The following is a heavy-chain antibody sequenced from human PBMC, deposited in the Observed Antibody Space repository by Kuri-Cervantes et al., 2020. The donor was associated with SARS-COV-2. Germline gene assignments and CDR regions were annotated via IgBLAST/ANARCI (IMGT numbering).Heavy chain of an antibody. J-gene: IGHJ6*03. CDR3: AKKGDYSNYAERPHYYYYYMDV. Sequence: GESLKISCAASGFTFSSYGMHWVRQAPGKGLEWVAFIRYDGSNKYYADSVKGRFTIPRDNSKNTLYLQMNSLRAEDTAVYYCAKKGDYSNYAERPHYYYYYMDVWGKGTTVTVSS. D-gene: IGHD4-11*01. CDR2: IRYDGSNK. V-gene: IGHV3-30*02. CDR1: GFTFSSYG.